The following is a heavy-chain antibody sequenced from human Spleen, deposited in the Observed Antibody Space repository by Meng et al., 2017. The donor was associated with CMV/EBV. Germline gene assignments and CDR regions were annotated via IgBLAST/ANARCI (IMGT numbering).Heavy chain of an antibody. J-gene: IGHJ6*02. CDR2: ISAYNGNT. CDR1: GYTFTSYG. D-gene: IGHD3-9*01. Sequence: ASVKVSCKASGYTFTSYGISWVRQAPGQGLEWMGWISAYNGNTNYAQKLQGRVTMTTDTSTSTAYMELRSLRSDDTAVYYCARDRFLTGYFREYYYYHPMDVWGQGTTVTVSS. CDR3: ARDRFLTGYFREYYYYHPMDV. V-gene: IGHV1-18*01.